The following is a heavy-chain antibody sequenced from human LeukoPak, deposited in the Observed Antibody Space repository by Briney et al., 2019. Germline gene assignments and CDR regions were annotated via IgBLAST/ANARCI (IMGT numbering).Heavy chain of an antibody. J-gene: IGHJ5*02. CDR1: GGSISSYY. D-gene: IGHD6-19*01. Sequence: SEALSLTCTVSGGSISSYYWSWIRQPPGKGLEWIGYIYYSRTTVYNPSLKSRVTISVDTSKNQVSLKLSSMTAADTAVYHCARGVTGTVFWFDPWGQGTLVTVSS. V-gene: IGHV4-59*01. CDR3: ARGVTGTVFWFDP. CDR2: IYYSRTT.